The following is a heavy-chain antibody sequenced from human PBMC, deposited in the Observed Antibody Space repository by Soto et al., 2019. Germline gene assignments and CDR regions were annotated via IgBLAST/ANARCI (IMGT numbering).Heavy chain of an antibody. Sequence: SETLSLTCTVSGGSVSSGSYYWSWIRQPPGKGLEWIGYIYYSGSTNYNPSLKSRVTISVDTSKNQFSLKLSSVTAADTAVYYCARGGPREGIAALPVWFDPWGQGTLVTGSS. V-gene: IGHV4-61*01. CDR2: IYYSGST. D-gene: IGHD6-6*01. J-gene: IGHJ5*02. CDR1: GGSVSSGSYY. CDR3: ARGGPREGIAALPVWFDP.